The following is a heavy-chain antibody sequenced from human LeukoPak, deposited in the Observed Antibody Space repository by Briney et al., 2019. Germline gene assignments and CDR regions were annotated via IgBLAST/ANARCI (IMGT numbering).Heavy chain of an antibody. CDR3: ARLGEFRSRTNGYTGEDH. J-gene: IGHJ4*02. Sequence: AAVTISCKTSGYIFSDYSITWVKQAPGQGLEWMGWISGYNTNTKYSQKFQGRVTMTAYTSTSTAYMELRNLRSDDTAVYFCARLGEFRSRTNGYTGEDHWGQGTLVTVSS. V-gene: IGHV1-18*01. CDR2: ISGYNTNT. CDR1: GYIFSDYS. D-gene: IGHD2-2*02.